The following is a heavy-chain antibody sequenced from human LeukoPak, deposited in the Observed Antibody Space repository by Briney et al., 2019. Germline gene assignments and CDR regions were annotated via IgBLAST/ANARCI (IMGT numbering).Heavy chain of an antibody. CDR2: ISGSDYST. CDR1: GFTFSSYA. Sequence: GGSLRLSCAASGFTFSSYAMSWVRQAPGKGLEWVSAISGSDYSTYYADSVKGRFTISRDTSKNTLYLQMNSLRAEDMAVYYCAKLAVTTFHYFDYWGQGTLVTVSS. CDR3: AKLAVTTFHYFDY. J-gene: IGHJ4*02. V-gene: IGHV3-23*01. D-gene: IGHD4-17*01.